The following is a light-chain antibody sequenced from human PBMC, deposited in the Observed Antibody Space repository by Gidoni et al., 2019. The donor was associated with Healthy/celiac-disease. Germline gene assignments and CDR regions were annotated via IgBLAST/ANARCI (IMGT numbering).Light chain of an antibody. CDR3: NSRDSSGNRGV. V-gene: IGLV3-19*01. CDR2: GKS. J-gene: IGLJ2*01. CDR1: SLRSYY. Sequence: SSELTQDPAVSVALGQTVRITCQGDSLRSYYASWYLQKPGQAPVLVIYGKSNRPSGIPDRFSGSSSGNTASLTITGAQAEDEADYYCNSRDSSGNRGVFGGGTKLTVL.